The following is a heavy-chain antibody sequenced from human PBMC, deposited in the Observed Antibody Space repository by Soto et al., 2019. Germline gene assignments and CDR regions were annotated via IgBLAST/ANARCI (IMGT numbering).Heavy chain of an antibody. Sequence: QLQLQESGPGLVKPSETLSLTCTVSGGSISSSSYYWGWIRQPPGKGLEWIGSIYYSGSTYYNPSLKSRVTISVDTSKNQFSLKLSSVTAADTAVYYCARHGMVRGVIVYDYWGQGTLVTVSS. CDR2: IYYSGST. V-gene: IGHV4-39*01. D-gene: IGHD3-10*01. CDR3: ARHGMVRGVIVYDY. J-gene: IGHJ4*02. CDR1: GGSISSSSYY.